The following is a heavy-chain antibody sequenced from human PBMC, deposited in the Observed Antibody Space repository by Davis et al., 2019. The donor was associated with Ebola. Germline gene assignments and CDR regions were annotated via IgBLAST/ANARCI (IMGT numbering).Heavy chain of an antibody. V-gene: IGHV5-10-1*01. Sequence: GESLKISCKGSGYSFTSYWISWVRQMPGKGLEWMGRINPSDSDTNYSPSFQGHVTMSADKSISTAYVQWSSLKASDTAMYYCARRFGWYGINDYLGQGTLVTVSS. CDR1: GYSFTSYW. CDR3: ARRFGWYGINDY. CDR2: INPSDSDT. J-gene: IGHJ4*02. D-gene: IGHD6-19*01.